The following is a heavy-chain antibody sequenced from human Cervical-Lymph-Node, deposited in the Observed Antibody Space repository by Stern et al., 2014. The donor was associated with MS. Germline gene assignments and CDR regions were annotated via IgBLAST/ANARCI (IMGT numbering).Heavy chain of an antibody. V-gene: IGHV3-30*03. CDR1: GFPFSNYG. Sequence: VQLVESGGGVVQPGGSLRLSCAASGFPFSNYGMHWVRQAPGKGLEWLAVISHDGSSQYHAGSVRGRFTISRDNSKNTLSLQMNSLRAEDTAVYYCRGTYYFDTSDYFDYWGQGTLVTVSS. D-gene: IGHD3-22*01. J-gene: IGHJ4*02. CDR2: ISHDGSSQ. CDR3: RGTYYFDTSDYFDY.